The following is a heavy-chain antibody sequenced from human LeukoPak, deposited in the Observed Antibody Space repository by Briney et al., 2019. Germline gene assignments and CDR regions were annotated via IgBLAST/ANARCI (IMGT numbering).Heavy chain of an antibody. CDR3: ARSRSRYYYDSSGYYHERGTLYNWFDP. Sequence: GSSVKVSCKASGGTFSSYAISWVRQAPGQGLEWMGGIIPIFGTANYAQKFQGRVTITADESTSTAYMELSSLRSEDTAVYYCARSRSRYYYDSSGYYHERGTLYNWFDPWAREPWSPSPQ. CDR2: IIPIFGTA. V-gene: IGHV1-69*01. CDR1: GGTFSSYA. J-gene: IGHJ5*02. D-gene: IGHD3-22*01.